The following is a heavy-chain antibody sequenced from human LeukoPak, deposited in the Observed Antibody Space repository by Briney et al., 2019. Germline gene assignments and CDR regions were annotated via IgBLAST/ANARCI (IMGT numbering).Heavy chain of an antibody. CDR3: AREAYYDCSGSLDY. V-gene: IGHV3-30*03. D-gene: IGHD3-22*01. J-gene: IGHJ4*02. CDR1: GFTFSSYG. Sequence: PGGSLRLSCAASGFTFSSYGMHWVRQAPGKGLEWVAVISYDGSNKWYADSVKGRFTISRDNSKNTLYLQMSSLRADDTAIYYCAREAYYDCSGSLDYWGQGTLVTVSS. CDR2: ISYDGSNK.